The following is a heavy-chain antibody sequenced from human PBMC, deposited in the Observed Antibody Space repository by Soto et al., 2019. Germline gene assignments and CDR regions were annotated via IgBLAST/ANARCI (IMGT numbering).Heavy chain of an antibody. CDR2: IDSTSSYI. V-gene: IGHV3-21*01. CDR3: AGGRRGIYYYYMDV. D-gene: IGHD3-16*01. CDR1: GFTFSKYS. Sequence: EVQLVESGGGLVKPGGSLRLSCEASGFTFSKYSMNWVRQAPGKGLEWVPSIDSTSSYIYYADSVKGRCTISRDNAKDSLYLQMNTLRAEDTAVYYCAGGRRGIYYYYMDVWGKGTTVTVSS. J-gene: IGHJ6*03.